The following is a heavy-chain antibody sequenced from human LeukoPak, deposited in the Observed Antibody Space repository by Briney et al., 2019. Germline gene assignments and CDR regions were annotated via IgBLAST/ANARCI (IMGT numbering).Heavy chain of an antibody. CDR2: ISSNGDNT. J-gene: IGHJ3*01. CDR1: GFPFNTYA. V-gene: IGHV3-64*04. CDR3: TRDSALLGVAFDL. Sequence: PGGSLRLSCSASGFPFNTYATHWVRQAPGKGLEYVAGISSNGDNTDFADSAKVRFTISRDNSKSTLFLQMNSLRAEATAVYFFTRDSALLGVAFDLWGQETVVTVSS. D-gene: IGHD2-15*01.